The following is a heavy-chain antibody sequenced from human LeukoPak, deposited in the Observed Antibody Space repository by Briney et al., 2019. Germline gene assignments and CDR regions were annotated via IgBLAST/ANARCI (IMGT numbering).Heavy chain of an antibody. J-gene: IGHJ3*02. Sequence: GGSLRLSCAASGFTFSSYSMNWVRQAPGKGLEWVSSISSSSSYIYYADSVKGRFTISRDNAKNSLYLQMNSLSAEDTAVYYFARDTMIARAFDIWGQGTMVTVSS. CDR3: ARDTMIARAFDI. CDR1: GFTFSSYS. D-gene: IGHD3-22*01. CDR2: ISSSSSYI. V-gene: IGHV3-21*01.